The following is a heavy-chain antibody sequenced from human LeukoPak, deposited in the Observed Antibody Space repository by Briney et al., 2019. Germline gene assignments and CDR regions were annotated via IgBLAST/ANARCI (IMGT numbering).Heavy chain of an antibody. D-gene: IGHD3-22*01. V-gene: IGHV3-23*01. CDR1: GFTFSSYA. Sequence: RGSLRLSCAASGFTFSSYAMSWVRQAPGKGLEWVSAISGSGGSTYYADSVKGRFTISRDNSKNTLYLQMNSLRAEDTAVYYCAKDRVYYYDSSGYYRPLGGFDYWGQGTLVTVSS. J-gene: IGHJ4*02. CDR3: AKDRVYYYDSSGYYRPLGGFDY. CDR2: ISGSGGST.